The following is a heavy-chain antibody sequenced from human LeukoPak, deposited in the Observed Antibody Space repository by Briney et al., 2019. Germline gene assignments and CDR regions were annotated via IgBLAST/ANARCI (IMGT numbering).Heavy chain of an antibody. CDR2: IYYSGST. D-gene: IGHD1-26*01. Sequence: SETLSLTCTVSGGSISSYYWTWIRQPPGKGLEWLGYIYYSGSTNYNPSLKSRVTISLDTPKNQFSLRLTSVTAADTAVYYCARHSRRYPFDYWGQGTLVTVSS. J-gene: IGHJ4*02. CDR1: GGSISSYY. V-gene: IGHV4-59*01. CDR3: ARHSRRYPFDY.